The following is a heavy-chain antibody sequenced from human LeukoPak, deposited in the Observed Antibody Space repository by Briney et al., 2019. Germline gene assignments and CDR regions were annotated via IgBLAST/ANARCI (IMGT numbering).Heavy chain of an antibody. V-gene: IGHV1-18*01. CDR1: GYTFTSYG. D-gene: IGHD3-9*01. CDR2: ISAYNGNT. Sequence: ASVKVSCKASGYTFTSYGISWVRQAPGQGLEWMGWISAYNGNTNYAQKLQGRVTMTTDTSTSTAYMELRSLRSDDTVVYYCARDPTRNYDILTGYSLRFDYWGQGTLVTVSS. J-gene: IGHJ4*02. CDR3: ARDPTRNYDILTGYSLRFDY.